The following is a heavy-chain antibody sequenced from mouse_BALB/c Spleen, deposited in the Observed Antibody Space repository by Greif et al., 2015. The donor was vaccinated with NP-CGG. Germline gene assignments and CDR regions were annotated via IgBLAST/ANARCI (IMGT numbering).Heavy chain of an antibody. CDR1: GFTFSDYY. J-gene: IGHJ4*01. V-gene: IGHV5-4*02. CDR2: ISDGGSYT. D-gene: IGHD2-10*01. CDR3: AALPSYAMDY. Sequence: EVNVVESGGGLVKPGGSLKLSCAASGFTFSDYYMYWVRQTPEKGLEWVATISDGGSYTYYPDSVKGRFTISRDNAKNNLYLQTSSLKSEDTAMYYCAALPSYAMDYWGQGTSVTVSS.